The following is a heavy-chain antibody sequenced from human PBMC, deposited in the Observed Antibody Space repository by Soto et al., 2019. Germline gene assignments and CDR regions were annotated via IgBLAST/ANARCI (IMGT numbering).Heavy chain of an antibody. Sequence: RASVKVSCKASGYTFTSYGISWVRQAPGQGLEWMGWISAYNGNTNYAQKLQGRVTMTTDTSTSTAYMELRSLRSDDTAVYYCARIAHTSGPYCSSTSCCTRGWFDPWGQGTLVTVSS. J-gene: IGHJ5*02. V-gene: IGHV1-18*01. CDR2: ISAYNGNT. CDR3: ARIAHTSGPYCSSTSCCTRGWFDP. CDR1: GYTFTSYG. D-gene: IGHD2-2*02.